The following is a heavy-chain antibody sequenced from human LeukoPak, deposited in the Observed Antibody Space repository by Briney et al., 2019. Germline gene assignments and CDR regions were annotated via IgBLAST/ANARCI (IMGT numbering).Heavy chain of an antibody. CDR1: GFTFSSYA. J-gene: IGHJ4*02. V-gene: IGHV3-23*01. CDR3: AKGDQRGYSYPPFDY. CDR2: ISGSGGST. Sequence: GGSLRLSCAASGFTFSSYAMSWVRQAPEKGLEWVSAISGSGGSTYYADSVKGRFTISRDNSKNTLYLQMNSLRAEDTAVYYCAKGDQRGYSYPPFDYWGQGTLVTVSS. D-gene: IGHD5-18*01.